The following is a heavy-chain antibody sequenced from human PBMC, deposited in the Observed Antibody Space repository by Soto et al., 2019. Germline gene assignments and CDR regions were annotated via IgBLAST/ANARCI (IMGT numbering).Heavy chain of an antibody. D-gene: IGHD4-17*01. V-gene: IGHV5-51*01. CDR2: IYPSDSDT. CDR1: GYTFTIYW. J-gene: IGHJ4*02. CDR3: ARPSNTVADHFDL. Sequence: GESLKISCXVSGYTFTIYWIGWVRQMPGKGLGWMGIIYPSDSDTRYSPSFQGQVTISADQSINTAYLQWDSLKASDTAIYYCARPSNTVADHFDLWGQGTPVTVSS.